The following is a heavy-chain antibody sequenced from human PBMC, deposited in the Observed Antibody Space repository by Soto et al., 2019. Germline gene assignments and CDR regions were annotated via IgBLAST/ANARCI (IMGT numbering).Heavy chain of an antibody. CDR2: IWYDGSNK. CDR1: GFTFSSYG. Sequence: QVQLVESGGGVVQPGRSLRLSCAASGFTFSSYGMHWVRQAPGKGLEWVAVIWYDGSNKYYADSVKGRFTISRDNSKNTLYLQMNSLSAEDTAVYYCASVGLGASLDYWGQGTLVTVSS. CDR3: ASVGLGASLDY. D-gene: IGHD1-26*01. J-gene: IGHJ4*02. V-gene: IGHV3-33*01.